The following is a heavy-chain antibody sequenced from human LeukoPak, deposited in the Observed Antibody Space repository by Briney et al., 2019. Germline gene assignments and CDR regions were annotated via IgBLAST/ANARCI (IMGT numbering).Heavy chain of an antibody. D-gene: IGHD3-22*01. J-gene: IGHJ4*02. CDR3: ARDLYYYDSSGPFDY. V-gene: IGHV1-69*13. Sequence: SVKVSCKASGGTFSSYAISWVRQAPGQGLEWMGGIIPIFSTANYAQKFQGRVTITADESTSTAYMELSSLRSEDTAVYYCARDLYYYDSSGPFDYWGQGTLVTVSS. CDR2: IIPIFSTA. CDR1: GGTFSSYA.